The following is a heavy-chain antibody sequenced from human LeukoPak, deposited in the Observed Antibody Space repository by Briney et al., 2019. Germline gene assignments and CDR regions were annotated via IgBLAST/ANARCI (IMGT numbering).Heavy chain of an antibody. CDR3: ANDGSFGYDSSGCNDYDAFDI. Sequence: PGGSLRLSCAASGFTFSSYAMSWVRQAPGKGLEWASAISGSGGSTYYADSVKGRFTISRDNSKNTLYLQMNSLRAEDTAVYYCANDGSFGYDSSGCNDYDAFDIWGQGTMVTVSS. V-gene: IGHV3-23*01. J-gene: IGHJ3*02. CDR2: ISGSGGST. CDR1: GFTFSSYA. D-gene: IGHD3-22*01.